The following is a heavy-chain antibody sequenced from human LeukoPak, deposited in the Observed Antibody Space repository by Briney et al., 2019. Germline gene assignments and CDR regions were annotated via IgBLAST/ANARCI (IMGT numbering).Heavy chain of an antibody. J-gene: IGHJ4*02. CDR2: IYHSGST. CDR1: GYSIRSGDY. Sequence: SEPLSLTCAASGYSIRSGDYWGWIRPSPGKGLEWIGSIYHSGSTHYNPPLKSRVTISVDTSKNQFSLMLSSVTAADTAVYYCARNRSVTTTPGFDHWGQGTLVTVSS. D-gene: IGHD4-17*01. CDR3: ARNRSVTTTPGFDH. V-gene: IGHV4-38-2*01.